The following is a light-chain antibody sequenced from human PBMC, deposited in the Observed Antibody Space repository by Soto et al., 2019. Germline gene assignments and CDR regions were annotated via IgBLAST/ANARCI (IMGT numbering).Light chain of an antibody. CDR2: EVN. CDR1: SGDVGSYKY. J-gene: IGLJ2*01. Sequence: QSALTQPASVSGSPGQSISVSCTGSSGDVGSYKYVSWYQQHPGKAPKLIIYEVNKRPSGVSDRFSGSKSGNTASLTISGLPAEVGADYYCSSYTFTSTLVIFGGGTKLAVL. CDR3: SSYTFTSTLVI. V-gene: IGLV2-14*01.